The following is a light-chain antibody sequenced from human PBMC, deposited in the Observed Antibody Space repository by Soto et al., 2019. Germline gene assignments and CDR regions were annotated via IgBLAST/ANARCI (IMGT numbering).Light chain of an antibody. CDR3: QQYGSSGT. Sequence: IVVTQSRGTLSLSPGPRPTLSCRASQSVSNNYLAWYQQKPGQAPRLLIYGASNRATGIPDRFSGSGSGTDFTLTISRLEPEDFAVYYCQQYGSSGTFGQGTKVDIK. J-gene: IGKJ1*01. CDR1: QSVSNNY. CDR2: GAS. V-gene: IGKV3-20*01.